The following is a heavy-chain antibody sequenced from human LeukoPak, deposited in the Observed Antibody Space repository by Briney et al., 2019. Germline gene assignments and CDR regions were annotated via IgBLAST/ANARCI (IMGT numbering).Heavy chain of an antibody. CDR1: GGSISSGDYY. D-gene: IGHD3-10*01. CDR2: IYYSGST. V-gene: IGHV4-30-4*08. CDR3: ARADYYGSGSYFY. J-gene: IGHJ4*02. Sequence: SETLSLTCTVSGGSISSGDYYWSWIRQPRGKGLEWIGYIYYSGSTYYNPSLKSRVTISVDTSKNQFSLKLSSVTAADTAVYYCARADYYGSGSYFYWGQGTLVTVSS.